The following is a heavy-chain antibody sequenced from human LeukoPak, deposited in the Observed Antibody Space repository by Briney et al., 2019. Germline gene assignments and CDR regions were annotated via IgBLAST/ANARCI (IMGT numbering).Heavy chain of an antibody. CDR2: MIPNSGNT. V-gene: IGHV1-8*01. Sequence: ASAKVSCKASGYTLTSYDINRVRQAIGQGLERMGWMIPNSGNTGYAQKFQGRVTMTRNTSISTAYMELSSLRSEDTAVYYCAKSYYYYMDVWGKGTTVTVSS. CDR3: AKSYYYYMDV. J-gene: IGHJ6*03. CDR1: GYTLTSYD.